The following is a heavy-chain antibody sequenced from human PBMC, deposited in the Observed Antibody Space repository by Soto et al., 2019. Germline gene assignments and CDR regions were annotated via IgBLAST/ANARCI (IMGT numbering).Heavy chain of an antibody. V-gene: IGHV1-3*01. J-gene: IGHJ6*02. Sequence: GASVKVSCKASGYTFTSYAMHWVRQAPGQRLEWMGWINAGNGNTKYSQKFRGRVTITRDTSASTAYMELSSLRSEDTAVYYCARGGYCSGGSFYSGGRDYYGMDVCGQGTTVTVS. CDR1: GYTFTSYA. CDR2: INAGNGNT. D-gene: IGHD2-15*01. CDR3: ARGGYCSGGSFYSGGRDYYGMDV.